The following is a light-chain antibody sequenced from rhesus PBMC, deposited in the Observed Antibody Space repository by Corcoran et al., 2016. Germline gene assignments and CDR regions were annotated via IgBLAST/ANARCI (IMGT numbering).Light chain of an antibody. J-gene: IGKJ4*01. Sequence: DIQMTQSPSSLSASVGDRVTITCRASENVNNYLNWYQQEPGKAPKLPINKAYTLQIGVPSRFSGSGSGTYYTFTISSLQPEDVATYYCQHGYGTPLTFGGGTKVELK. CDR3: QHGYGTPLT. CDR1: ENVNNY. V-gene: IGKV1-74*01. CDR2: KAY.